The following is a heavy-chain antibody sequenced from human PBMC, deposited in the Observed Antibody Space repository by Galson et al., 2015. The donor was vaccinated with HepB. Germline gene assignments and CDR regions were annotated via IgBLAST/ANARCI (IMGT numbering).Heavy chain of an antibody. CDR2: ISAYNGNT. D-gene: IGHD2-2*01. V-gene: IGHV1-18*04. CDR3: AIGYCSSTSCYGSIFDH. Sequence: SVKVSCKASGYTFTSYGISWVRQAPGQGLEWMGWISAYNGNTNYAQKLQGRVTMTTDTSTSTAYMELRSLRSDDTAVYHCAIGYCSSTSCYGSIFDHWGQGTLVTVSS. CDR1: GYTFTSYG. J-gene: IGHJ4*02.